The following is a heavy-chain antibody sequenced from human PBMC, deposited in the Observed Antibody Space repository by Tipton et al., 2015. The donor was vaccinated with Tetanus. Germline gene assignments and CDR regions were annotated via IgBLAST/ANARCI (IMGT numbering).Heavy chain of an antibody. CDR3: ARRPKYYYDSSGSWFDL. J-gene: IGHJ5*02. CDR2: ISIYNGNT. CDR1: GYTFTNYG. V-gene: IGHV1-18*01. Sequence: QFGAEVKKPGASVKVSCKASGYTFTNYGISWVRQAPGQGLEWMGWISIYNGNTNYAEKFQGRVTMTTDTSTNTAYMEVRSLRSDDTAVYYCARRPKYYYDSSGSWFDLWGQGTLVTVSS. D-gene: IGHD3-22*01.